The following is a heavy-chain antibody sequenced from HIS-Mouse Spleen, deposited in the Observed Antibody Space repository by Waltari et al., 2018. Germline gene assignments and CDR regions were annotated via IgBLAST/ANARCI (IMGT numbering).Heavy chain of an antibody. CDR1: GGSISSSSYY. D-gene: IGHD6-13*01. V-gene: IGHV4-39*07. J-gene: IGHJ2*01. CDR2: IYYSGGT. CDR3: AREIPYSSSWYDWYFDL. Sequence: QLQLQESGPGLVKPSETLSLTCTVSGGSISSSSYYWGWIRQPPGKGLEWIGGIYYSGGTYSNPSLKSRCTISVDTSKNQFSLKLSSVAAAATAVYYCAREIPYSSSWYDWYFDLWGRGTLVTVSS.